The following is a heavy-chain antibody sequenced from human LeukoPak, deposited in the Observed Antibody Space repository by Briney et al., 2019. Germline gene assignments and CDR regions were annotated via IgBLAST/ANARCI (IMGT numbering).Heavy chain of an antibody. J-gene: IGHJ4*02. CDR2: TYYRSKWYT. CDR1: GDSVSSNSAA. CDR3: AKGPGRYCSGGSCYLGY. D-gene: IGHD2-15*01. V-gene: IGHV6-1*01. Sequence: SQTLSLTCAISGDSVSSNSAAWNWIRQSPSRGLEWLGRTYYRSKWYTDYGVAVRSRITIDADTSKNQFSLHLNSVTPDDTAVYYCAKGPGRYCSGGSCYLGYWGQGTLVTVSS.